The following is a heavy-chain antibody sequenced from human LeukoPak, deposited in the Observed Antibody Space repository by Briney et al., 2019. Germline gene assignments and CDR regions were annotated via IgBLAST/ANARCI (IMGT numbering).Heavy chain of an antibody. CDR2: ISSSSSYI. CDR1: GFTFSSYS. CDR3: ARPKDDYGYYFDY. Sequence: GGSLRLSCAASGFTFSSYSMNWVRQAPGKGLEWVSSISSSSSYIYYADSVKGRFTISRDNAKNSLYLQMSSLRSEDTAVYYCARPKDDYGYYFDYWGQGTLVTVSS. D-gene: IGHD4-17*01. J-gene: IGHJ4*02. V-gene: IGHV3-21*01.